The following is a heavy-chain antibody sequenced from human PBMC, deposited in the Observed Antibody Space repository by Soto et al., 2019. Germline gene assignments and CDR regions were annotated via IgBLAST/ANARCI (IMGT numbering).Heavy chain of an antibody. J-gene: IGHJ1*01. CDR1: GGSISSYY. V-gene: IGHV4-59*08. Sequence: SETLSLTCSVSGGSISSYYWSWVRQPPGKGLEWLAYIYDSGSTNYNPSLKSRVTISVDTSKNQFSMKLSSVTAADTAVYYCAGGYSTSWYYDGWGQGTLVIVYS. D-gene: IGHD6-13*01. CDR2: IYDSGST. CDR3: AGGYSTSWYYDG.